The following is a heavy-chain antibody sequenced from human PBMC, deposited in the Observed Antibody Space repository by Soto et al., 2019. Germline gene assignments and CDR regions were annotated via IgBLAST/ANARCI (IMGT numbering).Heavy chain of an antibody. CDR1: GVSVRSYT. D-gene: IGHD2-21*02. CDR3: ARDGMTTGDT. V-gene: IGHV4-4*07. Sequence: SETLSLTCIVSGVSVRSYTWSWVRQPANKGLEWIGRVFSSVSATYNPSLKSRVTITMDTPENRISLKLDSVTAADAGVYYCARDGMTTGDTWGPGTAVTVSS. CDR2: VFSSVSA. J-gene: IGHJ4*02.